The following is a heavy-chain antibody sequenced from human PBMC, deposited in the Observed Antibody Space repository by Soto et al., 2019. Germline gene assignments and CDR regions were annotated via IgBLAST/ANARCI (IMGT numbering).Heavy chain of an antibody. V-gene: IGHV5-10-1*01. CDR1: GYSFTSYW. D-gene: IGHD6-13*01. Sequence: GESLKISCKGSGYSFTSYWISWVRQMPGKGLEWMGRIDPSDSYTNYSPSFQGHVTISADKSISTAYLQWSSLKASDTAMYYCARANAAGTWAYAFDIWGQGTMVTVSS. CDR2: IDPSDSYT. CDR3: ARANAAGTWAYAFDI. J-gene: IGHJ3*02.